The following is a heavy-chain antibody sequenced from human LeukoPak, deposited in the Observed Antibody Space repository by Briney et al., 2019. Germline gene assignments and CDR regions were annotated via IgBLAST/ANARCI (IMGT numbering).Heavy chain of an antibody. Sequence: SETLSLTCAVSGYSISSGYYWGWIRQPPGKGLEWIGSIYHSGSTYYNPSLKSRVTISVDTSKYQFSLKLSSVTAADTAVYYCARDLRSGLASIGAFDIWGQGTMVTVSS. CDR3: ARDLRSGLASIGAFDI. CDR2: IYHSGST. V-gene: IGHV4-38-2*02. D-gene: IGHD3-22*01. J-gene: IGHJ3*02. CDR1: GYSISSGYY.